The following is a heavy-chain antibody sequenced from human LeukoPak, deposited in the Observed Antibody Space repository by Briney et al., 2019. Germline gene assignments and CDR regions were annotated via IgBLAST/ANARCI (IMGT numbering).Heavy chain of an antibody. CDR2: INERGTDS. D-gene: IGHD2/OR15-2a*01. CDR1: GFTFSGHW. Sequence: GGSLRLSCTASGFTFSGHWIHWVRQPPGMGLVWVSRINERGTDSMYAESVKGRFTISRDNAKNTLYLQMNSLRAEDTAVYYCARDLGNLRDYWGQGTLVTVSS. CDR3: ARDLGNLRDY. V-gene: IGHV3-74*03. J-gene: IGHJ4*02.